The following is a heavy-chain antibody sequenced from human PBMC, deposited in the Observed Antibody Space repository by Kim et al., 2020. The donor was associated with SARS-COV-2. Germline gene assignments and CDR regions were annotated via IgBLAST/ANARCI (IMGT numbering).Heavy chain of an antibody. CDR2: IIPILGIA. Sequence: SVKVSCKASGGTFSSYAISWVRQAPGQGLEWMGRIIPILGIANYGQKFQGRVTITADKSTSTAYMELSSLRSEDTAVYYCARGTDFWSGSRWFDPWGQGTLGTLSS. CDR1: GGTFSSYA. J-gene: IGHJ5*02. V-gene: IGHV1-69*04. CDR3: ARGTDFWSGSRWFDP. D-gene: IGHD3-3*01.